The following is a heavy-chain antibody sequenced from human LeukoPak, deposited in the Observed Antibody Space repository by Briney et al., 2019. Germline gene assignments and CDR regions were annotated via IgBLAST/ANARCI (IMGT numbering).Heavy chain of an antibody. CDR3: ARHSRSAYTGYENAFDI. CDR1: GDSISSSSYC. V-gene: IGHV4-39*01. J-gene: IGHJ3*02. D-gene: IGHD5-12*01. Sequence: SETLSLTCTVSGDSISSSSYCWDWIRQPPGKGLEWIGNIYNSANTHYNPSLKTRITMSVDTSKNQFSLKLNSVTAAETGIYYCARHSRSAYTGYENAFDIWGQGTMVTVSS. CDR2: IYNSANT.